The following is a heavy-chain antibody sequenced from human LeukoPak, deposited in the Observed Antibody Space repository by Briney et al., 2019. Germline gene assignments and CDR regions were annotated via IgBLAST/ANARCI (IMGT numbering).Heavy chain of an antibody. CDR2: INPNSGGT. V-gene: IGHV1-2*02. Sequence: ASVKVSCKASGYTFTDDYVHWVRQAPGQGLEWMGWINPNSGGTNFAQNFQGRVTMTRDTSISTAYMELSRLRSDDTAVYYCARDQGGYYSSSWVFDYWGQGTLVTVSS. CDR3: ARDQGGYYSSSWVFDY. J-gene: IGHJ4*02. CDR1: GYTFTDDY. D-gene: IGHD6-13*01.